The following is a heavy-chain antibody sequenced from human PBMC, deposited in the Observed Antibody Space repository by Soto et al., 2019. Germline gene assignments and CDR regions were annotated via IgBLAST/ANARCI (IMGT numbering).Heavy chain of an antibody. CDR2: ISSTSSTK. D-gene: IGHD3-10*01. Sequence: PGGSLRLSCDASGFAFSSHGMTLGRHSPCKGLEWVAFISSTSSTKNYADSVKGRFTISRDNTKNSLYLQMSSLRDEDTAVYYCARRITMVRGPYYYYGMDVWGQGTTVTV. J-gene: IGHJ6*02. V-gene: IGHV3-48*02. CDR3: ARRITMVRGPYYYYGMDV. CDR1: GFAFSSHG.